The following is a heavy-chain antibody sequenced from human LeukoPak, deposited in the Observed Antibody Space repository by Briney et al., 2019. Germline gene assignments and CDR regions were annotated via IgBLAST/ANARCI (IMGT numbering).Heavy chain of an antibody. CDR1: GYSFTSYW. V-gene: IGHV5-51*01. J-gene: IGHJ3*02. D-gene: IGHD2-15*01. CDR3: ARVGLRCSGGSCYPGAFDI. CDR2: IYPGDSDT. Sequence: GESLKISCKGSGYSFTSYWIGWVRQMPGKGLEWMGIIYPGDSDTRYSPSFQGQVTISADKSISTAYLQWSSLKASDTAMYYCARVGLRCSGGSCYPGAFDIWGQGTMVTVSS.